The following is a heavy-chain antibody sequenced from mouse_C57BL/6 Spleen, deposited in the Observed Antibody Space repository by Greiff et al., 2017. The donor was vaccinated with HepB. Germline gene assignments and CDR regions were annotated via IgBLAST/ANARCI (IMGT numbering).Heavy chain of an antibody. J-gene: IGHJ3*01. Sequence: EVHLVESGEGLVKPGGSLKLSCAASGFTFSSYAMSWVRQTPEKRLEWVAYISSGGDYIYYADTVKGRFTISRDNARNTLYLQMSSLKSEDTAMYYCTRDGYYGSRGDFAYWGQGTLVTVSA. CDR3: TRDGYYGSRGDFAY. D-gene: IGHD1-1*01. V-gene: IGHV5-9-1*02. CDR2: ISSGGDYI. CDR1: GFTFSSYA.